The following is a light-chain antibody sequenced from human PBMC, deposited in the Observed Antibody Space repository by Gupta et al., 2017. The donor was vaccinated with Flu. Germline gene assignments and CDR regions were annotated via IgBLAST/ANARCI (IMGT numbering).Light chain of an antibody. Sequence: EIVLTQSPGTLSLSPGERATLSCRASQSVSSTYLAWYQQKPGQAPRLLIYGASSRATGIPDRFSGSGSGTDFTLTIRRREPQDFAVYYCQQYGSSPLLTFGGGTKVEIK. CDR1: QSVSSTY. V-gene: IGKV3-20*01. CDR3: QQYGSSPLLT. CDR2: GAS. J-gene: IGKJ4*01.